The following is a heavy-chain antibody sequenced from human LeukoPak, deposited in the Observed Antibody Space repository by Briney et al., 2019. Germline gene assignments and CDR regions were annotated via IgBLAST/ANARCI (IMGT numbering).Heavy chain of an antibody. D-gene: IGHD3-10*01. CDR3: ARQGNIVLWFGELGNYFDY. Sequence: SETLSLACTVSGGSISSSSYYWGWIRHPPGKGLEWIGSIYYSGSTYYNPSLKSRVTIPVDTSKNQFSLKLSSVTAADTAVYYCARQGNIVLWFGELGNYFDYWGQGTLVTVSS. CDR1: GGSISSSSYY. J-gene: IGHJ4*02. V-gene: IGHV4-39*01. CDR2: IYYSGST.